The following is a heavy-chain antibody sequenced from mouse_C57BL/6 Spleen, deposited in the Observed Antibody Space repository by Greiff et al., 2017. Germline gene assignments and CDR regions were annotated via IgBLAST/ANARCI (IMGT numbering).Heavy chain of an antibody. Sequence: VQLKQSGPELVKPGASVKISCKASGYTFTDYYMNWVKQSHGKSLEWIGDINPNHGGTSYNPKFKGKATLTVDKSSSPAYMELRILTSEDSAVYYCARPGSSFYYAMDYWGQGTSVTVAS. CDR3: ARPGSSFYYAMDY. V-gene: IGHV1-26*01. CDR2: INPNHGGT. J-gene: IGHJ4*01. CDR1: GYTFTDYY. D-gene: IGHD1-1*01.